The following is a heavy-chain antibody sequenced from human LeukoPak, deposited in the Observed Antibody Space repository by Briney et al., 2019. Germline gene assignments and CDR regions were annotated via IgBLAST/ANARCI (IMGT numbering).Heavy chain of an antibody. CDR1: GGTFSSYA. V-gene: IGHV1-69*13. Sequence: SVKVSCKASGGTFSSYAISWVRQAPGQGLEWMGGIIPIFGTANYAQKFQGRVTITADESTSTAYMELSSLRSEDTAVYYCARGEGYCSSTSCPRRFDYWGQGTLVTVSS. D-gene: IGHD2-2*01. J-gene: IGHJ4*02. CDR3: ARGEGYCSSTSCPRRFDY. CDR2: IIPIFGTA.